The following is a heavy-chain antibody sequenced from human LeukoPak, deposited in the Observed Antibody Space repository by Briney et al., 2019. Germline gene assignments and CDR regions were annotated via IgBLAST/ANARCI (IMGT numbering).Heavy chain of an antibody. V-gene: IGHV4-39*07. D-gene: IGHD6-19*01. CDR3: ARGRPIYSSGWYRVSWFDP. J-gene: IGHJ5*02. Sequence: SETLSLTCTVSGGSISSSSYYWGWIRQPPGKGLEWIGEINHSGSTNYNPSLKSRVTISVDTSKNQFSLKLSSVTAADTAVYYCARGRPIYSSGWYRVSWFDPWGQGTLVTVSS. CDR1: GGSISSSSYY. CDR2: INHSGST.